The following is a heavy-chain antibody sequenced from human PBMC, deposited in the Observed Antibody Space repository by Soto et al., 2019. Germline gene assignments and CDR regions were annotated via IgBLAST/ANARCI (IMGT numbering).Heavy chain of an antibody. CDR3: ARDSPIGSTYSGYDAIDS. CDR2: TIPILDVA. D-gene: IGHD5-12*01. V-gene: IGHV1-69*04. CDR1: GGTFSTST. J-gene: IGHJ4*02. Sequence: SVKVSCKASGGTFSTSTFTWVRQAPGQGLEWMGRTIPILDVADYAQDFQGRVTITADKSTSTAYMELTSLTSKDTAVYYCARDSPIGSTYSGYDAIDSWGQGTLITVSS.